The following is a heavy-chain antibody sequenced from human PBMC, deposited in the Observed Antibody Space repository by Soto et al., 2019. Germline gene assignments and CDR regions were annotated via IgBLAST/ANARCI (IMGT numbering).Heavy chain of an antibody. CDR3: ARFEVGQLAYYYYYYGMDV. J-gene: IGHJ6*02. Sequence: GASVNVSCKSSGYTFTSYCISWVRQAPGQGLEWMGWISAYNGNTNYAQKLQGRVTMTTDTSTSTAYMELRSLRSDDTAVYYCARFEVGQLAYYYYYYGMDVWGQGTTVTVSS. D-gene: IGHD6-6*01. CDR1: GYTFTSYC. CDR2: ISAYNGNT. V-gene: IGHV1-18*01.